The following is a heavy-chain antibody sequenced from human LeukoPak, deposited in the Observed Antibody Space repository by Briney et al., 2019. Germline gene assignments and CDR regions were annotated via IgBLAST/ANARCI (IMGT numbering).Heavy chain of an antibody. Sequence: PSETLSLTCTVSGGSISSGGYYWSWIRQPPGKGLEWIGYLYHSGSTYYNPSLKSRVTISVDRSKNQFSLKLSSVTAADTAVYYCARGAAAGSFDYWGQGTLVTVSS. CDR1: GGSISSGGYY. D-gene: IGHD6-13*01. J-gene: IGHJ4*02. CDR3: ARGAAAGSFDY. V-gene: IGHV4-30-2*01. CDR2: LYHSGST.